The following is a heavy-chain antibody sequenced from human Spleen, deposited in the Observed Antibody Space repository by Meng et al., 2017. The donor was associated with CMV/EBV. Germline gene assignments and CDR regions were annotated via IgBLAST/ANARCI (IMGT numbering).Heavy chain of an antibody. CDR2: INWNGGST. V-gene: IGHV3-20*04. J-gene: IGHJ6*02. Sequence: GGSLRLSCAASGFTFDDYGMSWVRQAPGKGLEWVSGINWNGGSTGYADSVKGRFTISRDNAKNSLYLQMNSLRAEDTAVYYCAKEKLGYCSSTSCYGMDVWGQGTTVTVSS. CDR3: AKEKLGYCSSTSCYGMDV. D-gene: IGHD2-2*01. CDR1: GFTFDDYG.